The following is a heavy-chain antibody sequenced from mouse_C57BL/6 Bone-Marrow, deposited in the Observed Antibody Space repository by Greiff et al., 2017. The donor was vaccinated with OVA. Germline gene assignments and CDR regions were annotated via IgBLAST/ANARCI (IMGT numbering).Heavy chain of an antibody. CDR3: ARLVYYAMDY. J-gene: IGHJ4*01. CDR1: GFTFSSYG. Sequence: EVMLVESGGDLVKPGGSLKLSCAASGFTFSSYGMSWVRPTPDKRLEWVATISSGGSYTYYPDSVKGRFTISRDNAKNTLYLQMSSLKSEDTAMYYCARLVYYAMDYWGQGTSVTVSS. V-gene: IGHV5-6*02. CDR2: ISSGGSYT.